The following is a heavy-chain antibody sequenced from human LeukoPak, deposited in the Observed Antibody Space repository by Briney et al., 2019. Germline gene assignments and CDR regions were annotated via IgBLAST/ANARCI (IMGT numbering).Heavy chain of an antibody. CDR2: IYSGGST. Sequence: PGGSLRLSCAASGFTVSSNYMSWVRQAPGKGLEWVSVIYSGGSTYYADSVKGRFTISRDNSKNTLYLQMNSLRAEDTAVYYCAREHLGAAAVIWGQGTLVTVSS. J-gene: IGHJ4*02. V-gene: IGHV3-53*01. D-gene: IGHD6-13*01. CDR1: GFTVSSNY. CDR3: AREHLGAAAVI.